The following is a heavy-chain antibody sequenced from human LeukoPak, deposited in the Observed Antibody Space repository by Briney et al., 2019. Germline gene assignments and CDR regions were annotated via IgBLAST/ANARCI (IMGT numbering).Heavy chain of an antibody. V-gene: IGHV1-69*13. Sequence: GASLKVSCTASGYTFTSYYMHWVRQAPGQGLEWMGGIIPIFGTANYAQKFQGRVTITADESTSTAYMELSSLRSEDTAVYYCARPDSRKWELLIWGQGTLVTVSS. CDR2: IIPIFGTA. CDR1: GYTFTSYY. D-gene: IGHD1-26*01. CDR3: ARPDSRKWELLI. J-gene: IGHJ4*02.